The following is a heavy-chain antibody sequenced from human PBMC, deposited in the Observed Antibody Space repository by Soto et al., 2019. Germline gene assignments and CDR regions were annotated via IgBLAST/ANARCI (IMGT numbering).Heavy chain of an antibody. Sequence: QVQLVQSGAEVKKPGASVKVSCKASGYTFTSYGISWVRQAPGQGLEWMGWISAYNGNTNYAQKLQGRVTMTTDTYTSTAYMELRSMRSDDTAVYYCARDWSGYYDSSGYSGFDPWGPGTLVTVSS. CDR3: ARDWSGYYDSSGYSGFDP. CDR1: GYTFTSYG. D-gene: IGHD3-22*01. V-gene: IGHV1-18*01. CDR2: ISAYNGNT. J-gene: IGHJ5*02.